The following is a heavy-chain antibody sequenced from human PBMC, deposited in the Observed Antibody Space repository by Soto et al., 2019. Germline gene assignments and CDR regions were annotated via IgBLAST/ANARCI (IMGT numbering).Heavy chain of an antibody. CDR3: ARGHYYYMIGVNVAYYYYGMDG. J-gene: IGHJ6*02. CDR2: INPNSGGT. Sequence: ASVKVSCKASGYTFTGYYMHWVRQAPGQGLEWMGWINPNSGGTNYAQKFQGWVTMTRDTSISTAYMELSRLRSDDTAVYYCARGHYYYMIGVNVAYYYYGMDGWFPGTTVPVSS. CDR1: GYTFTGYY. D-gene: IGHD3-22*01. V-gene: IGHV1-2*04.